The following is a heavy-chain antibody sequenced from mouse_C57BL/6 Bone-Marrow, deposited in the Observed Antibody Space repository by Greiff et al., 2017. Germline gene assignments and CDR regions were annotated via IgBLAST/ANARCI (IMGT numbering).Heavy chain of an antibody. CDR3: ARDSLLRLDY. D-gene: IGHD1-1*01. Sequence: EVMLVESEGGLVQPGSSMKLSCTASGFTFSDYYMAWVRQVPEKGLDWVANINYDGSSTYYLDSLKSRFIISRDNAKNILYLQMSSLKYEDTATYYCARDSLLRLDYWGQGTTRTVSS. CDR2: INYDGSST. V-gene: IGHV5-16*01. CDR1: GFTFSDYY. J-gene: IGHJ2*01.